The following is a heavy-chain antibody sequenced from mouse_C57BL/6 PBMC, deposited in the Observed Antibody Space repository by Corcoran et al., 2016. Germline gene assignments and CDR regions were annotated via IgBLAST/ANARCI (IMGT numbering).Heavy chain of an antibody. J-gene: IGHJ3*01. Sequence: EVQLQQSGPELVKPGASVKISCKASGYTFTDYYMNWVKQSHGKSLAWIGDINPNNGGTSYNQKFKGKATLTVDKSSSTAYMELRSLTSEDSAVYYCARNYYGSSWFAYWGQGTLVTVSA. D-gene: IGHD1-1*01. CDR1: GYTFTDYY. CDR2: INPNNGGT. V-gene: IGHV1-26*01. CDR3: ARNYYGSSWFAY.